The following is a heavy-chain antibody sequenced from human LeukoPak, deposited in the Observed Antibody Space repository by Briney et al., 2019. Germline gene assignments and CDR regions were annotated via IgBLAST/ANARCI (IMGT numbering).Heavy chain of an antibody. CDR1: GFNVYSYE. CDR2: ISGGANAE. D-gene: IGHD3-10*01. J-gene: IGHJ4*02. CDR3: ARDTVNAPFVISLDS. Sequence: PGGSLTLSCAGSGFNVYSYEMNWVRQAPGKGLEWVCHISGGANAEYSVDGQRTFFIISSNNARNSLSLHMDDLRVEDPAIYYCARDTVNAPFVISLDSGGEGALVSVSS. V-gene: IGHV3-48*03.